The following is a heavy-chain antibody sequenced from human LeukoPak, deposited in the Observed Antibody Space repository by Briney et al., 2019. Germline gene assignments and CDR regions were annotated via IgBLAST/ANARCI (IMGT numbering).Heavy chain of an antibody. CDR3: ARVLREYYYYGMDV. CDR2: IYTSGST. Sequence: SETLSLTCTVSGGSISSGSYYWSWIRQPAGKGLEWIGRIYTSGSTNYNPSLKSRVTISVDTSKNQFSLKLSSVTAADTAVCYCARVLREYYYYGMDVWGQGTTVTVSS. CDR1: GGSISSGSYY. J-gene: IGHJ6*02. V-gene: IGHV4-61*02.